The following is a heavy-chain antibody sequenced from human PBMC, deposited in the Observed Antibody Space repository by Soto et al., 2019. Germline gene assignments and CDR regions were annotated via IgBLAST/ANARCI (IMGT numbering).Heavy chain of an antibody. CDR2: INPILSMS. Sequence: QVQLVQSGAEVKRPGSSVKVSCKASGDTFAFHSINWVRQAPGLGLEWMGRINPILSMSNYAQRFLGRVTRSTVKSTSTTYMVLSRLRSEESGIYYRAPSYGSAYRAFDYWGQGALVTVS. V-gene: IGHV1-69*02. J-gene: IGHJ4*02. D-gene: IGHD3-10*01. CDR3: APSYGSAYRAFDY. CDR1: GDTFAFHS.